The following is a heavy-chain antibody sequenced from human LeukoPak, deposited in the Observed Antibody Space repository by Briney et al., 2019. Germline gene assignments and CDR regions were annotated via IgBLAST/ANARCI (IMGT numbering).Heavy chain of an antibody. CDR1: GYTFTSYD. J-gene: IGHJ6*03. CDR2: MNPNSGNT. CDR3: ARGRRDSSGYYYTPYYYYYYMDV. V-gene: IGHV1-8*01. Sequence: ASVKVSCKASGYTFTSYDINWVRQATGQGLEWMGWMNPNSGNTGYARKFQGRVTMTRNTSISTAYMELSSLRSEDTAVYYCARGRRDSSGYYYTPYYYYYYMDVWGKGTTVTVSS. D-gene: IGHD3-22*01.